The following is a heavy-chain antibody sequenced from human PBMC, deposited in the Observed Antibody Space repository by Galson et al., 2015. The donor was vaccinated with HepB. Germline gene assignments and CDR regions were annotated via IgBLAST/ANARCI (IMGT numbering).Heavy chain of an antibody. D-gene: IGHD3-10*01. J-gene: IGHJ5*02. Sequence: SVKVSCKASGGTFSSYTISWVRQAPGQGLEWMGRIIPILGIANYAQKFQGRVTITADKSASTAYMELSSLRSEDTAVYYCARDRTRTGYYGSGSYPNWFDPWGQGTLVTVSS. CDR2: IIPILGIA. V-gene: IGHV1-69*04. CDR3: ARDRTRTGYYGSGSYPNWFDP. CDR1: GGTFSSYT.